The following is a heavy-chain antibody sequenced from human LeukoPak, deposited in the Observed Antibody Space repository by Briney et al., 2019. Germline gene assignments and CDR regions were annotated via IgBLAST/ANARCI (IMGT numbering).Heavy chain of an antibody. CDR2: IRYDGSNK. J-gene: IGHJ4*02. CDR1: GFTFSSYG. Sequence: GGSLRLSCAASGFTFSSYGMHWVRQPPGKGLEWVAFIRYDGSNKYYADSVKGRFTISRDNSKNTLYLQMNSLRAEDTAVYYCAKVSYYYDSSGSYWGQGTLVTVSS. D-gene: IGHD3-22*01. CDR3: AKVSYYYDSSGSY. V-gene: IGHV3-30*02.